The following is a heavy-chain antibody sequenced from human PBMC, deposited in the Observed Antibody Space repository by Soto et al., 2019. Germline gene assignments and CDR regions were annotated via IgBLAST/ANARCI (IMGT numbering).Heavy chain of an antibody. J-gene: IGHJ4*02. CDR3: ARGVKRSQLWLQGDY. Sequence: EVQLVESGGGLVKPGGTLRLSCAASGFTFSSYSMNWVRQAPGKGLEWVSSISSSSSYIYYADSVKGRFTISRDNAKNSLYLQMNSLRAEDTAVYYCARGVKRSQLWLQGDYWGQGTLVTVSS. V-gene: IGHV3-21*01. CDR1: GFTFSSYS. D-gene: IGHD5-18*01. CDR2: ISSSSSYI.